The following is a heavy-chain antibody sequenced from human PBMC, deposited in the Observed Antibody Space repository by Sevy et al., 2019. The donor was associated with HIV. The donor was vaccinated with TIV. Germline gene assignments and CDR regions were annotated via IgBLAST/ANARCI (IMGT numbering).Heavy chain of an antibody. J-gene: IGHJ4*02. CDR1: GFTFTNYT. V-gene: IGHV3-23*01. CDR2: VGDNGRHT. Sequence: GGSLRLSCAASGFTFTNYTMSWVRQAPGKGLEWVSTVGDNGRHTVYADPVRGRVNISRDNAMNMVYLHMNSLRVEDTAIYYCAAPPTAGLWGQGTLVTVSS. CDR3: AAPPTAGL.